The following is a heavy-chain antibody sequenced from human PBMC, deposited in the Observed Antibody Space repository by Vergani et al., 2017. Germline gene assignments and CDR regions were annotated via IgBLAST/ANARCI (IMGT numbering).Heavy chain of an antibody. CDR3: AIDRSWYCSGGSCPDNWFDP. D-gene: IGHD2-15*01. CDR2: IYYSWST. J-gene: IGHJ5*02. V-gene: IGHV4-31*03. CDR1: GGSISSGGYY. Sequence: QVQLQESGPGLVKPSQTLSLTCTVSGGSISSGGYYWSWIRQHPGKGLEWIGYIYYSWSTSYNPSLKRRVTISVDTSKNQFSLKLSSVTAADTAVYYCAIDRSWYCSGGSCPDNWFDPWGQGTLVTVSS.